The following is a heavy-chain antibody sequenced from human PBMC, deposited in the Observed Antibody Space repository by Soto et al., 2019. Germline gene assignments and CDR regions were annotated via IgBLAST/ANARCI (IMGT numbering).Heavy chain of an antibody. CDR3: ARAVGYSSSWYDYYYYGMHV. D-gene: IGHD6-13*01. J-gene: IGHJ6*02. CDR1: GGSISSYY. CDR2: IYYSGST. Sequence: SETLSLTCTVSGGSISSYYWSWIRQPPGKGLEWIGYIYYSGSTNYNPSLKSRVTISVDTSKNQSSLKLSSVTAADTAVYYCARAVGYSSSWYDYYYYGMHVWGRGTTVTVSS. V-gene: IGHV4-59*01.